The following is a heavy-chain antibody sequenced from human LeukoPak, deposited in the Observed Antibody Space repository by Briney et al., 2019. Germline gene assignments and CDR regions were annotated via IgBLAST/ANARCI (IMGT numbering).Heavy chain of an antibody. CDR2: INPNSGGT. J-gene: IGHJ4*02. CDR1: EYTFTGYY. D-gene: IGHD3-22*01. Sequence: GASVKVSCKASEYTFTGYYMHWVRQAPGQGLEWMGWINPNSGGTNYAQKFQGRVTMTRDTSISTAYMELSRLRSDDTAVYYRARSPPAFHPPSYYYDSSGYYLHWGQGTLVTVSS. CDR3: ARSPPAFHPPSYYYDSSGYYLH. V-gene: IGHV1-2*02.